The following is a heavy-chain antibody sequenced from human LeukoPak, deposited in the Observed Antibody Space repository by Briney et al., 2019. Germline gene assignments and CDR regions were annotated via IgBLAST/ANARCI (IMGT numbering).Heavy chain of an antibody. J-gene: IGHJ5*02. CDR1: GYTFTGYY. CDR3: ARDKRGGSGSFDP. V-gene: IGHV1-2*02. Sequence: ASVKVSCKASGYTFTGYYMHWVRQAPGQGLEWMGWINPNSGGTNYAQKFQGRVTMTRDTSISTAYMELSRLRSDDTAVYYCARDKRGGSGSFDPWGQGTLVTVSS. CDR2: INPNSGGT. D-gene: IGHD3-10*01.